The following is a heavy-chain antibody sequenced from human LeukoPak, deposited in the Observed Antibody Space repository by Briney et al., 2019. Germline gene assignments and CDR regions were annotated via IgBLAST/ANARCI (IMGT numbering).Heavy chain of an antibody. CDR2: ISSNGGST. D-gene: IGHD6-13*01. Sequence: PGGSLRLSCSASGFTFSSYAMHWVRQAPGKGLEYVSAISSNGGSTYYADSVKGRFTISRDNSKNTLYFQMSSLRAEDTAVYYCVKARIAAAGTLNDYWGQGTLVTVSS. CDR1: GFTFSSYA. V-gene: IGHV3-64D*06. CDR3: VKARIAAAGTLNDY. J-gene: IGHJ4*02.